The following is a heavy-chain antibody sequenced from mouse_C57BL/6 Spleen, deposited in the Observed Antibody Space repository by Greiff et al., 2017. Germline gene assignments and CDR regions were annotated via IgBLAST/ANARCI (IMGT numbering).Heavy chain of an antibody. Sequence: VQLQQSGAELVRPGASVTLSCKASGYTFTDYEMHWVKQTPVHGLEWIGAIDPETGGTAYNQKFKGKAILTADESSSTAYMELRSLTSEDSAVYYCTRPPITTVAATDYWGQGTTLTVSS. J-gene: IGHJ2*01. CDR1: GYTFTDYE. CDR3: TRPPITTVAATDY. CDR2: IDPETGGT. D-gene: IGHD1-1*01. V-gene: IGHV1-15*01.